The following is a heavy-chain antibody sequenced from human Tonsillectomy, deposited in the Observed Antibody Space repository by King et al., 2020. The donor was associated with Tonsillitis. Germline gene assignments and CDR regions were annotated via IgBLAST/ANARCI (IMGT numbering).Heavy chain of an antibody. CDR2: ISYDGSNK. CDR1: GFTFSRYA. J-gene: IGHJ4*02. Sequence: VQLVESGGGVVQPGRSLRLSCEASGFTFSRYAIHWVRQAPGKGLEWVAVISYDGSNKYYADSVKGRFTISRDNSKNTLYLEMNSLRAEDTAVYYCARDHYYDSSDYYSTFDYWGQGTLVTVSS. CDR3: ARDHYYDSSDYYSTFDY. V-gene: IGHV3-30*01. D-gene: IGHD3-22*01.